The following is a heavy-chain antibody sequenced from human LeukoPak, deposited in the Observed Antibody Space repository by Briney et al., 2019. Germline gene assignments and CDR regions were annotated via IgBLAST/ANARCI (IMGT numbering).Heavy chain of an antibody. J-gene: IGHJ5*02. V-gene: IGHV3-9*01. CDR2: ISWNSGSI. D-gene: IGHD5-24*01. Sequence: GGSLRLSCAASGFTFDDYAMHWVRQAPGKGLEWVSGISWNSGSIGYADSVKGRFTISRDNAKNSLYLQMNSLRAEDTALYYCAKDMGRWLGWFDPWGQGTLVTVSS. CDR1: GFTFDDYA. CDR3: AKDMGRWLGWFDP.